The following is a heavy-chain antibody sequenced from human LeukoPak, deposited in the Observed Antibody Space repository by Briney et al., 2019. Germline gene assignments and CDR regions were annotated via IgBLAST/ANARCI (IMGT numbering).Heavy chain of an antibody. J-gene: IGHJ3*02. V-gene: IGHV3-66*01. CDR2: IYSGGST. D-gene: IGHD6-13*01. CDR3: ASPLGYSNAFDI. Sequence: GGSLRLSCAASGFTVSSNYMTWVRQAPGKGLEWVSVIYSGGSTYYADSVKGRFTISRDNSKNTLYHQMNSLRAEDTAVYYCASPLGYSNAFDIWGQGTMVTVSS. CDR1: GFTVSSNY.